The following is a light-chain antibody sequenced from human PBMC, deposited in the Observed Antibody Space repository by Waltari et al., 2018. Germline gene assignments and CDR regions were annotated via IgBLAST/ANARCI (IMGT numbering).Light chain of an antibody. Sequence: DIQMTQSPSSLSASVGDRVTITCRASESISTYLNWYQQKPGKAPNPLIFDASTLHPGVPSRFSGRGFRTEFTLTISNLQPEDFATYFCQQSYNTPLTFGGGTKVDIK. CDR1: ESISTY. CDR2: DAS. V-gene: IGKV1-39*01. J-gene: IGKJ4*01. CDR3: QQSYNTPLT.